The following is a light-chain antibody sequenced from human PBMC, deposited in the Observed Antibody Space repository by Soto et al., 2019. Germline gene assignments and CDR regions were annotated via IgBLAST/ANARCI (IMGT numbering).Light chain of an antibody. V-gene: IGKV3-20*01. Sequence: EIVLTQSPGALSLSPGDRATLSCRTSQSVNSRYLAWYQQRPGQAPRLLIYAATSRATGIPDRFSGSGSGIDFTLTIVRLEPEDSGMFYCHKYGSSPHTFGQGTKLEIK. CDR2: AAT. CDR1: QSVNSRY. CDR3: HKYGSSPHT. J-gene: IGKJ2*01.